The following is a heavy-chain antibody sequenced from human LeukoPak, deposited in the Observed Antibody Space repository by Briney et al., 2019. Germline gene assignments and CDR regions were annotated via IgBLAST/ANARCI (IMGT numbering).Heavy chain of an antibody. D-gene: IGHD2-2*01. J-gene: IGHJ3*02. Sequence: SETLSLTCTVSGGSISSGDYYWSWIRQPPGKGLEWIGYISYSWSTYYNPSLKSRVTISVVTSKNQFSLKLSSVTAAGTAVYYCARGEDIVVVPAAKRGAFDIWGQGTMVTVSS. CDR1: GGSISSGDYY. CDR2: ISYSWST. V-gene: IGHV4-30-4*01. CDR3: ARGEDIVVVPAAKRGAFDI.